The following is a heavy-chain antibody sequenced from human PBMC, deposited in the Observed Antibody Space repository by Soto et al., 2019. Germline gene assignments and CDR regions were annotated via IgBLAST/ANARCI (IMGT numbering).Heavy chain of an antibody. CDR3: ARVLNYDYSWGWFDP. CDR1: GGSISSSSYY. V-gene: IGHV4-39*01. J-gene: IGHJ5*02. D-gene: IGHD3-16*01. CDR2: IYYSGST. Sequence: QLQLQESGPGLVKPSETLSLTCTVSGGSISSSSYYWGWIRQPPGKGLEWIGSIYYSGSTYYNPSLKSRVTISVDTSKNQFSLKLSSVTAADTAVYYCARVLNYDYSWGWFDPWGQGTLVTVSS.